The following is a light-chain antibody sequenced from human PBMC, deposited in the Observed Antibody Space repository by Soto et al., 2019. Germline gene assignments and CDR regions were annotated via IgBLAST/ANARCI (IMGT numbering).Light chain of an antibody. Sequence: QSALPQPRSVSGSPGQSVTISCTGTSSDVGTYDFVSWYQQHPGKAPRLMIFDVGERPSGVPDRFSGSKSGNTASLTISGLQAEDEADYYCCLYAVTFYVFGTGTKVTVL. CDR2: DVG. CDR1: SSDVGTYDF. CDR3: CLYAVTFYV. J-gene: IGLJ1*01. V-gene: IGLV2-11*01.